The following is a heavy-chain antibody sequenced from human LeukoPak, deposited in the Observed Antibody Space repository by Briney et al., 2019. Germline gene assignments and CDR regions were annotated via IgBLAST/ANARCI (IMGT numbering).Heavy chain of an antibody. CDR2: INPNSGGT. CDR1: GYTFTGYY. J-gene: IGHJ3*02. D-gene: IGHD5-12*01. V-gene: IGHV1-2*02. Sequence: ASVKDSCKASGYTFTGYYMHWVRQAPGQGLEWMGWINPNSGGTNHAQKFQGRVTMTRDTSISTAYMELSRLRSDDTAVYSCARRDGYDAFDIWGQGTMVIVSS. CDR3: ARRDGYDAFDI.